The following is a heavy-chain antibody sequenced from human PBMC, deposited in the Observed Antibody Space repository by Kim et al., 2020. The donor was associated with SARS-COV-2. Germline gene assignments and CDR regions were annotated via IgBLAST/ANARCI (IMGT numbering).Heavy chain of an antibody. V-gene: IGHV3-23*01. CDR3: AKFRLEWGNYYYYGMDA. D-gene: IGHD3-3*01. CDR1: GFTFSSYA. Sequence: GGSLRLSCAASGFTFSSYAMSWVRQAPGKGLEWVSAISGSGGSTYYADSVKGRFTISRDNSKNTLYLQMNSLRAEDTAVYYCAKFRLEWGNYYYYGMDAWGQGTTVTVSS. CDR2: ISGSGGST. J-gene: IGHJ6*02.